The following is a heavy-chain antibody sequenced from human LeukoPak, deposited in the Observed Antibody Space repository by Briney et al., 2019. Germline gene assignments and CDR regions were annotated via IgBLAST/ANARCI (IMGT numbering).Heavy chain of an antibody. CDR2: SSGGDWST. V-gene: IGHV3-43*02. D-gene: IGHD6-13*01. CDR3: AKDILHTSSWSGPQH. J-gene: IGHJ1*01. CDR1: GFTFDDYA. Sequence: GGSLRLSCAASGFTFDDYAMHWVRQAPWKGLEWVALSSGGDWSTYYADSVKGRLTISRHNSKNSLYLQMNSLRTEATALYYCAKDILHTSSWSGPQHWGQGTLVTVSS.